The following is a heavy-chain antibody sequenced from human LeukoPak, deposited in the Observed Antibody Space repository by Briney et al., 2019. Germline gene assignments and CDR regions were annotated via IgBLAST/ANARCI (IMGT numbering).Heavy chain of an antibody. J-gene: IGHJ6*02. CDR1: GNSIINYA. CDR3: TTRACHAGGCSSSFYYYYGLHF. V-gene: IGHV1-69*13. Sequence: SVKVSCKASGNSIINYAVSWVRQAPGQGFEWMGGIIPIFGTADYARKFQGRVTITADQSTSTTYMALSSLKSEDTATYYCTTRACHAGGCSSSFYYYYGLHFWGQGTTVSVSS. D-gene: IGHD3-16*01. CDR2: IIPIFGTA.